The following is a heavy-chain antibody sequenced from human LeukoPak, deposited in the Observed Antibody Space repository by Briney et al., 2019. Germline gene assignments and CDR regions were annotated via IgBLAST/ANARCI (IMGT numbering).Heavy chain of an antibody. D-gene: IGHD3-3*01. Sequence: GSLRLSCAASGFILTSNYMWWVREARGKGREGVSILYSDDANYYADSVKGRFTISRDSSKNTVFLQMNSLRVEDTAVYYCARDRFNGMDVWGQGTTVTVSS. CDR1: GFILTSNY. V-gene: IGHV3-66*01. CDR3: ARDRFNGMDV. J-gene: IGHJ6*02. CDR2: LYSDDAN.